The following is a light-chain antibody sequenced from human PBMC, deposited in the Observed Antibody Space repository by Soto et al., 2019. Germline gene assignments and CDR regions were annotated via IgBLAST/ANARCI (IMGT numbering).Light chain of an antibody. CDR1: QTITTW. V-gene: IGKV1-5*03. CDR2: KAS. CDR3: KHHIKYSGE. Sequence: TRWPFTLTGSVGDRVTITCRASQTITTWMAWYQQKPGKAPKLLIYKASTLQSGVPSRFSGSGSGTEFTLTISSLEADDFAAYYCKHHIKYSGEFGQGTKVDIK. J-gene: IGKJ1*01.